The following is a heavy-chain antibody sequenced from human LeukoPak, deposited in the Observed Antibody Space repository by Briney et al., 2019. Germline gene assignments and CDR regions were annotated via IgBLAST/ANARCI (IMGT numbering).Heavy chain of an antibody. CDR1: GGTFSRFA. J-gene: IGHJ6*02. CDR2: IIPIFGPA. V-gene: IGHV1-69*13. D-gene: IGHD3-10*01. CDR3: AREITMVRGVIILYYYGMDV. Sequence: SVKVSCKTSGGTFSRFAISWVRQAPGQGLEWMGGIIPIFGPANYAQKFQGRVTITADESTSTAYMELSSLRSEDTAVYYCAREITMVRGVIILYYYGMDVWGQGTTVTVSS.